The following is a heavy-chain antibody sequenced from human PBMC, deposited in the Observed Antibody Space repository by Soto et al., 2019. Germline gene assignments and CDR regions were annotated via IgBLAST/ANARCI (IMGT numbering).Heavy chain of an antibody. CDR2: IYYSGST. CDR1: GGSISSSSYY. V-gene: IGHV4-39*01. D-gene: IGHD3-9*01. Sequence: SETLSLTCTVSGGSISSSSYYWGWIPQPPGKGLEWIGSIYYSGSTYYNPSLKSRVTISVDTSKNQFSLKLSSVTAADTAVYYCARAYYDILTGYYSWIRAPQNWFDPWGQGTLVTVSS. CDR3: ARAYYDILTGYYSWIRAPQNWFDP. J-gene: IGHJ5*02.